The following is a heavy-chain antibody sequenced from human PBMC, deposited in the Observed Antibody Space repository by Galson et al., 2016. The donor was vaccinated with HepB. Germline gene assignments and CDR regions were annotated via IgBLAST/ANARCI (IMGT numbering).Heavy chain of an antibody. CDR3: ARGHSAGYLTTLIDS. CDR2: ISWNSGNI. V-gene: IGHV3-9*01. J-gene: IGHJ4*02. D-gene: IGHD3-9*01. Sequence: SLRLSCAASEFPFDDYAMHWVRQAPGKGLEWVSGISWNSGNIDYADSVKGRFTISRDNAKNSLFLQMTSLRVEGTALYYYARGHSAGYLTTLIDSWGQGTLVTVSS. CDR1: EFPFDDYA.